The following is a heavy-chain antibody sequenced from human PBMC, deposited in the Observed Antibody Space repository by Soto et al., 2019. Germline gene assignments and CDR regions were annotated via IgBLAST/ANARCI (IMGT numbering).Heavy chain of an antibody. CDR2: INPSSGST. Sequence: ASVKVSCKASGYTFTSNYMHWVRQAPGQGLEWMGIINPSSGSTSYAQKFQGRVTMTRDTSTRTVYMELSSLRSEDTAVYYCARGGVPPYYYYGMDVGGQGPPATVPS. CDR3: ARGGVPPYYYYGMDV. V-gene: IGHV1-46*01. J-gene: IGHJ6*02. CDR1: GYTFTSNY.